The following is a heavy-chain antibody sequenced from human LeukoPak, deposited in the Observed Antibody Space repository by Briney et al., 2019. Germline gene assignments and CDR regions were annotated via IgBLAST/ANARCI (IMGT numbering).Heavy chain of an antibody. V-gene: IGHV1-69*04. CDR3: AREDQLLYSYYYYGMDV. Sequence: SVKLSCKASGGTFSSYAISWVRQAPGQGLEWMGRIIPILGIANYAQKFQGRVTITADKSTSTAYMELSSLRSEDTAVYYCAREDQLLYSYYYYGMDVWGQGTTVTVSS. CDR1: GGTFSSYA. J-gene: IGHJ6*02. CDR2: IIPILGIA. D-gene: IGHD2-2*02.